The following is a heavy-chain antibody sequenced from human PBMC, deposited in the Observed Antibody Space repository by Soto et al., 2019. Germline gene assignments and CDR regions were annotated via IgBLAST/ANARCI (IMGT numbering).Heavy chain of an antibody. V-gene: IGHV4-31*03. D-gene: IGHD2-15*01. Sequence: QVQLQESGPGLVKPSQTLSLTCTVSGGSISSGGYYWSWIRQHPGKGLEWIGYIYYSGSTYYNPSLKSRVTIPVDTSKNQFSLKLSSVTAADTAVYYCARAPLGYCSGGSCYDWFDPWGQGTLVTVSS. CDR2: IYYSGST. CDR1: GGSISSGGYY. J-gene: IGHJ5*02. CDR3: ARAPLGYCSGGSCYDWFDP.